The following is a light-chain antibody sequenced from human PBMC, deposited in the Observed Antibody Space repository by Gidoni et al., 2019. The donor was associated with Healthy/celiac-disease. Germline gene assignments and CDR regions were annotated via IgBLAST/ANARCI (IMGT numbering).Light chain of an antibody. CDR1: QSVSSY. V-gene: IGKV3-11*01. J-gene: IGKJ1*01. CDR3: QQRSNSPT. Sequence: EIVLTQSPATLSLSPGERATLSCRASQSVSSYLAWYQQKPGQAPRLLIYDASNRATGIPARFSGSGSGTDFTLTISSLEPEDFAVYYCQQRSNSPTFXQXTKVXIK. CDR2: DAS.